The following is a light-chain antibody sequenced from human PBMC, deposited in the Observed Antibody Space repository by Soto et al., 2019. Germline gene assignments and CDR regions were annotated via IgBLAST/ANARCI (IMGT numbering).Light chain of an antibody. CDR3: QQRSNWPIT. CDR2: DAS. V-gene: IGKV3-11*01. CDR1: QSVSSY. Sequence: EIVLTQSPATLSLSPGERATLSCRASQSVSSYLAWYQQKPGQAPRLLIYDASNRATAIPARFSGSGSGTDLTLNISSLEPEDFAVYYCQQRSNWPITFGHGTKLEIK. J-gene: IGKJ3*01.